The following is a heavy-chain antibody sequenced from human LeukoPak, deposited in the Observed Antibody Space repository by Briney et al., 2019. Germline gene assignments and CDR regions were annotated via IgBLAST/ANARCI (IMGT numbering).Heavy chain of an antibody. Sequence: PAGSLRLSCAASGFTFSSYWMSWVRQAPGKGLEWVANIKQDGSEKYYVDSVKGRFTISRDNAKNSLYLQMNSLRAEDTAVYYCARDTDYCGGDCYSDYWGQGTLVTVSS. D-gene: IGHD2-21*02. V-gene: IGHV3-7*01. CDR2: IKQDGSEK. CDR1: GFTFSSYW. CDR3: ARDTDYCGGDCYSDY. J-gene: IGHJ4*02.